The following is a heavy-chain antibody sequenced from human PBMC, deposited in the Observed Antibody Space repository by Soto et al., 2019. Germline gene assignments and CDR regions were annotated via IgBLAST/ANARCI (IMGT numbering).Heavy chain of an antibody. CDR2: FSLSGTT. V-gene: IGHV4-4*07. D-gene: IGHD2-8*02. CDR3: AMGMTPPGAPAWYYFDS. CDR1: GASITGTSY. Sequence: QVQLQESGPGLMKPSETLSLTCTVSGASITGTSYWSWIRQPAGKGLEWIGRFSLSGTTNYNPSLRSRVTMSADVSKNQFSLRLTSVTAADTALYCCAMGMTPPGAPAWYYFDSWGQGTLVTVSS. J-gene: IGHJ4*02.